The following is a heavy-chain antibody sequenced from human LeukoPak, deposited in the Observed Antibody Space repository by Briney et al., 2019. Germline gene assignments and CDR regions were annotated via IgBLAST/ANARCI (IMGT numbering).Heavy chain of an antibody. Sequence: GGSLRLSCAASGITFGSYAMSWVRQAPGKGLEWVSGVSGSGGGTYYADSVKGRFTISRDNSKNTLYLQMSSLRAEDTAVYYCAKRSGDYGDYIDYWGQGNLVTVSS. D-gene: IGHD4-17*01. CDR2: VSGSGGGT. CDR1: GITFGSYA. V-gene: IGHV3-23*01. CDR3: AKRSGDYGDYIDY. J-gene: IGHJ4*02.